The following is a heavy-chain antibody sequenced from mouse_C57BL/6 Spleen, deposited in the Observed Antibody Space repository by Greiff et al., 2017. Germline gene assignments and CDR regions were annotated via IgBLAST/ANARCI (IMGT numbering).Heavy chain of an antibody. V-gene: IGHV1-18*01. Sequence: EVQRVESGPELVKPGASVKIPCKASGYTFTDYNMDWVKQSHGKSLEWIGDINPNNGGTIYNQKFKGKATLTVDKSSSTAYMELRSLTSEDTAVYYCARSYDGLLAYWGQGTLVTVSA. CDR1: GYTFTDYN. J-gene: IGHJ3*01. CDR3: ARSYDGLLAY. D-gene: IGHD2-3*01. CDR2: INPNNGGT.